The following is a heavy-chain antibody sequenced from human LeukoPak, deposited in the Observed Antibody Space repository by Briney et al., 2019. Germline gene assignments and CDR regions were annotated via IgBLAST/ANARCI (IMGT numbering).Heavy chain of an antibody. Sequence: GGSLRLSCVGSGFTFSSFAMSWVRQAPGKGLEWVSAISHSSSGTYYPDSVKGRFTISRDNSKNTLYIQMNSLRAEDTAVYYCAKVINSGYYYYFDYWGQGTLVTVSS. CDR2: ISHSSSGT. CDR1: GFTFSSFA. D-gene: IGHD3-22*01. V-gene: IGHV3-23*01. CDR3: AKVINSGYYYYFDY. J-gene: IGHJ4*02.